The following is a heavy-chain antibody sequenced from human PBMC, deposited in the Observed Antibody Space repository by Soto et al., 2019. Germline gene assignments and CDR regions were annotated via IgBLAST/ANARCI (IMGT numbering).Heavy chain of an antibody. CDR3: ASEYCGGDCYSAARYGMDV. CDR1: GYTFTRYA. CDR2: INAGNGNT. V-gene: IGHV1-3*01. D-gene: IGHD2-21*02. J-gene: IGHJ6*02. Sequence: QVQLVQSGAEVKKPGGSVKVSCKASGYTFTRYAMHWVRQAPGQRLEWMGWINAGNGNTKYSQKFQGRVTITRDTSASTAYMELSSLRSEDTAVYYCASEYCGGDCYSAARYGMDVWGQGTTVTVSS.